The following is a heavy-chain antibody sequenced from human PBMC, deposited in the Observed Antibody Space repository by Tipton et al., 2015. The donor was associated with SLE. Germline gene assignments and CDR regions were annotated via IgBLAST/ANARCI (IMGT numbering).Heavy chain of an antibody. J-gene: IGHJ3*02. V-gene: IGHV4-61*02. D-gene: IGHD1-26*01. CDR1: GGSISSGSYY. CDR2: IYTSGST. CDR3: AGEVGDDAFDI. Sequence: LRLSCTVSGGSISSGSYYWSWIRQPAGKGLEWIGRIYTSGSTNYNPSLKSRVTISVDTSKNQFSLKLSSVTAADTAVYYCAGEVGDDAFDIWGQGTMVTVSS.